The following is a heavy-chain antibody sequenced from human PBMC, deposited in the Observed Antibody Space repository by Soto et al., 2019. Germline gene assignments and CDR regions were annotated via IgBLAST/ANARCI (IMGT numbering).Heavy chain of an antibody. CDR2: IYYTGHT. V-gene: IGHV4-31*03. Sequence: SETLSLTCTVSGGSISSDVYYWSWIRQPPGKGLEWIGYIYYTGHTNYNPSLKSRVTISVDTSMNQFSLKLSSVTAADTAVYYCAREAAPGYSGYDWHRAFDIWGQGTMVTVSS. CDR1: GGSISSDVYY. CDR3: AREAAPGYSGYDWHRAFDI. D-gene: IGHD5-12*01. J-gene: IGHJ3*02.